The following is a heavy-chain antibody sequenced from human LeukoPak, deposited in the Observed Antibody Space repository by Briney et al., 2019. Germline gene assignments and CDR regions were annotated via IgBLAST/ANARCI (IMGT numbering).Heavy chain of an antibody. CDR2: IYSGGST. D-gene: IGHD6-19*01. J-gene: IGHJ6*02. CDR3: ARDPNPVAGKDYYYYGMDV. Sequence: GGSLRLSCAASGFTVSSNYMSWVRQAPGKGLEWVSVIYSGGSTYYADSVKGRFTISRDNSKNTLYLQMNSLRAEDTAVYYCARDPNPVAGKDYYYYGMDVWGQGTTVTVSS. CDR1: GFTVSSNY. V-gene: IGHV3-53*05.